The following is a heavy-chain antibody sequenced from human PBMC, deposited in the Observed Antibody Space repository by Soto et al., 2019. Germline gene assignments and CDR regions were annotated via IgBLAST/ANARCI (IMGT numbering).Heavy chain of an antibody. CDR2: IYYSGST. J-gene: IGHJ5*02. CDR1: GGSISSSSYY. Sequence: ETLSLTCTVSGGSISSSSYYWGWIRQPPGKGLEWIGYIYYSGSTYYNPSLKSRVTISVDTSKNQFSLKLSSVTAADTAVYYCASALVADGWFDPWGQGTLVTVSS. V-gene: IGHV4-39*07. D-gene: IGHD2-15*01. CDR3: ASALVADGWFDP.